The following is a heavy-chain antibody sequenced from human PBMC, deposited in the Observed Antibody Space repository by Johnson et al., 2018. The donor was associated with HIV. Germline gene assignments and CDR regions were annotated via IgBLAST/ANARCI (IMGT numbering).Heavy chain of an antibody. CDR2: IYRGGST. CDR1: GFAFGDCA. J-gene: IGHJ3*02. V-gene: IGHV3-66*01. Sequence: VPLVAPRGGVVRPGASLRLSCSTSGFAFGDCAMSWFRQAPGKGLEWVSLIYRGGSTYYADSVQGRFTISRHNSKNTLYLQMNSLRAEDTAVYYCARVEYYGSGSYGTGGAFDIWGQGTMVTVSS. D-gene: IGHD3-10*01. CDR3: ARVEYYGSGSYGTGGAFDI.